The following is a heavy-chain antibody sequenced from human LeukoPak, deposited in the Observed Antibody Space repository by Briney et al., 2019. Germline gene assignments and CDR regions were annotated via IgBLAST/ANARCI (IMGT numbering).Heavy chain of an antibody. Sequence: SQTLSLTCTVSGGSISSGSYYWSWIRQPAGKGLEWIGRIYTSGSTDYNPSLKSRVTISVDTSKNQFSLKLSSVTAADTAVYYCARFGYSSTWNYYYYYMDVWGKGTTVTVSS. J-gene: IGHJ6*03. CDR3: ARFGYSSTWNYYYYYMDV. V-gene: IGHV4-61*02. CDR2: IYTSGST. D-gene: IGHD6-13*01. CDR1: GGSISSGSYY.